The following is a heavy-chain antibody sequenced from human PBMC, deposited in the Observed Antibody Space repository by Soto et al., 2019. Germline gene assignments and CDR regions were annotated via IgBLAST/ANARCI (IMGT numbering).Heavy chain of an antibody. J-gene: IGHJ6*02. Sequence: SGFTVSSNYMNWVRQAPGTGLEWVSVIHDDDSTYYADSVKGRFAISRDNSKNTLYLQMNSLRAEDTAVYYCTRMGLLHGMDVWGQGTTVTVSS. D-gene: IGHD2-15*01. CDR1: GFTVSSNY. CDR2: IHDDDST. CDR3: TRMGLLHGMDV. V-gene: IGHV3-66*02.